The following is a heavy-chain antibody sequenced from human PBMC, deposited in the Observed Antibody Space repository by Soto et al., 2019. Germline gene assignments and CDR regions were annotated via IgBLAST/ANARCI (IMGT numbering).Heavy chain of an antibody. CDR1: GFTFSSYS. Sequence: EVQLVESGGGLVQPGGSLRLSCAASGFTFSSYSMNWVRQASGKGLEWVSYISSSSSTIYYADSVKGRFTISRDNVKNSLYLQMNSLRDEDTAVYYCARTQYYYGSGSRRAFDIWGQGTMVTVSS. D-gene: IGHD3-10*01. CDR3: ARTQYYYGSGSRRAFDI. V-gene: IGHV3-48*02. J-gene: IGHJ3*02. CDR2: ISSSSSTI.